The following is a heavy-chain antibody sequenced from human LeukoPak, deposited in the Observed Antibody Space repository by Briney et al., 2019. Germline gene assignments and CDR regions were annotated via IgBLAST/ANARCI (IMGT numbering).Heavy chain of an antibody. CDR3: ARTAHYYGSGSYYNRGPQPYPMDV. CDR1: GGTFSSYA. J-gene: IGHJ6*04. D-gene: IGHD3-10*01. V-gene: IGHV1-69*01. Sequence: SVTVSCKASGGTFSSYAISWVRQAPGQRLEWMGGIFPIFGTANYAQKFQGRVTITADESTSTAYMELSSLRSEDTAVYYCARTAHYYGSGSYYNRGPQPYPMDVWGKGTTVTVSS. CDR2: IFPIFGTA.